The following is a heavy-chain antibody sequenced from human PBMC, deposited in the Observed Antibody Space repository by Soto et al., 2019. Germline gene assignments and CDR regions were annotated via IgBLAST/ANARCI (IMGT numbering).Heavy chain of an antibody. J-gene: IGHJ4*02. V-gene: IGHV4-31*03. Sequence: QVQLQESGPGLVKPSQTLSLTCTVSGGSISSGGYYWSWIRQHPGKGLEWIGYIFYSGSTFYNPSLXVXVXIXXDTSKNQFSLKLSSVTAADTAVYYCARAPGDYFDYWGQGTLVTVSS. CDR2: IFYSGST. CDR3: ARAPGDYFDY. CDR1: GGSISSGGYY.